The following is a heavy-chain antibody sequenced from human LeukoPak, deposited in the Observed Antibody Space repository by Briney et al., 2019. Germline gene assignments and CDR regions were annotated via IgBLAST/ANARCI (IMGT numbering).Heavy chain of an antibody. V-gene: IGHV4-39*01. CDR1: GGSISSSSYY. CDR2: IYYSGST. J-gene: IGHJ5*02. Sequence: SETLSLTCTVSGGSISSSSYYWTWIRQPPGKGLEWIGSIYYSGSTYYNPSLKSRLTISVDTSKNQFSLNVNPVSAADTALYYCARLRQTTETTWGQGTLVTVSS. CDR3: ARLRQTTETT. D-gene: IGHD4-17*01.